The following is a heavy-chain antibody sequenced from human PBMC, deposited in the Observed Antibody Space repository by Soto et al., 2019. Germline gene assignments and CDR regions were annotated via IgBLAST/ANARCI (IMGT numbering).Heavy chain of an antibody. CDR2: IYPGDSDS. V-gene: IGHV5-51*01. CDR1: GFTFTSYW. CDR3: AKHEGYCSTTTCSNFDY. Sequence: GESLKISCKGSGFTFTSYWIAWVRQMPGKGLEWMGVIYPGDSDSSYSPSFQGQVTISADKSINTAYLHWSSLKASDTAIYYCAKHEGYCSTTTCSNFDYWGQGTLVTVSS. J-gene: IGHJ4*02. D-gene: IGHD2-2*01.